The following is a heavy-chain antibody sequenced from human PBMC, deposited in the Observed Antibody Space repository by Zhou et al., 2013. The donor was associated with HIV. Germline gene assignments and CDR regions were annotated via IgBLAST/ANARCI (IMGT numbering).Heavy chain of an antibody. V-gene: IGHV1-18*03. D-gene: IGHD2-21*01. CDR2: TSASNGNT. CDR1: GYSFTSYG. J-gene: IGHJ6*02. Sequence: HVHLEQSGPEVKKPGASVRVSCKASGYSFTSYGVNWVRQAPGQGLEWMGWTSASNGNTNYAKNFQDRVTMTTDTATQTAFLEVRSLTSDDMGVYYCARDRLYSNTYGMDVWGQGTTVIVSS. CDR3: ARDRLYSNTYGMDV.